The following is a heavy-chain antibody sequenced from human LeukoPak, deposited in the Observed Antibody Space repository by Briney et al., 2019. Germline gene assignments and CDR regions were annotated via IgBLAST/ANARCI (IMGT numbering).Heavy chain of an antibody. D-gene: IGHD5-18*01. V-gene: IGHV3-21*01. CDR3: ARAALWIQLWPASYWFDY. J-gene: IGHJ4*02. CDR2: ISSSSSYI. CDR1: GFPFNNYN. Sequence: PGGSLRLFCAASGFPFNNYNVNWVRQAPGKGLEWVSSISSSSSYIYYADSVKGRFTISRDNAKNSLYLQMNSLRAEDTAVYYCARAALWIQLWPASYWFDYWGQGTLVTVSS.